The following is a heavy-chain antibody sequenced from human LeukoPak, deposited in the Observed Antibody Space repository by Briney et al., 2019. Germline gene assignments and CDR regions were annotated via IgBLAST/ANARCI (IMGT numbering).Heavy chain of an antibody. V-gene: IGHV3-30*02. CDR3: ARDSSYAFDI. D-gene: IGHD6-6*01. J-gene: IGHJ3*02. CDR2: IRYDGSNK. Sequence: PTGGSLRLSCAASGFTFSSYGMHWVRQAPGKGLEWVAFIRYDGSNKYYADSVKGRFTISRDNSKDTLYLQMNSLRAEDTAVYYCARDSSYAFDIWGQGTMVTVSS. CDR1: GFTFSSYG.